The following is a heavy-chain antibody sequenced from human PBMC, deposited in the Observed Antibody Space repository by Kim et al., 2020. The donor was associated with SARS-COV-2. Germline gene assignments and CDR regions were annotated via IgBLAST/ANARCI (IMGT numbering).Heavy chain of an antibody. CDR3: AKSFSGIYFGYDY. V-gene: IGHV3-30*18. D-gene: IGHD1-26*01. Sequence: GGSLRLSCAASGFSFNTYGMHWVRQSPGKGLEWVAVISYDGSKKYYVDSVKGRFTISRDNSKNTLYLQMNSLRIEDTAVYYCAKSFSGIYFGYDYWGQGTLVTVS. CDR1: GFSFNTYG. J-gene: IGHJ4*02. CDR2: ISYDGSKK.